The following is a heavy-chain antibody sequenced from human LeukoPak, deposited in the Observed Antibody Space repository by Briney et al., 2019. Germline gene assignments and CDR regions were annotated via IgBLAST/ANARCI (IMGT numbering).Heavy chain of an antibody. D-gene: IGHD6-19*01. V-gene: IGHV3-21*01. CDR1: GFTFSSYS. CDR3: ARENRWLVPLDY. J-gene: IGHJ4*02. CDR2: ISSSSSYI. Sequence: SXRLSCXAXGFTFSSYSMNWVRQAPGKGLEWVSSISSSSSYIYYADSVKGRFTISRDNAKNSLYLQMNSLRAEDTAVCYCARENRWLVPLDYWGQGTLVTVSS.